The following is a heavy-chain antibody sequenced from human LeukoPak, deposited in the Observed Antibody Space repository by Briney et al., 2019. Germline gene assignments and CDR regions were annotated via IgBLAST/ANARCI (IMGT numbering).Heavy chain of an antibody. V-gene: IGHV3-53*01. Sequence: HPGGSLRLSCAASGFTFSSYSMSWVRQAPGRGLEWVSVIYSGGSTYYADSVKGRFTISRDNSKNTLYLQMNSLRAEDTAVYYCARYSSSWPQTDAFDIWGQGTMVTVSS. D-gene: IGHD6-13*01. CDR1: GFTFSSYS. CDR3: ARYSSSWPQTDAFDI. J-gene: IGHJ3*02. CDR2: IYSGGST.